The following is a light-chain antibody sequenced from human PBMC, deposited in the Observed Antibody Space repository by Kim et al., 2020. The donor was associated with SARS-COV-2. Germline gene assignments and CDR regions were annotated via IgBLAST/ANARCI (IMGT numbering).Light chain of an antibody. CDR3: QQSYGTPYT. V-gene: IGKV1-39*01. Sequence: SASAGDRVTITCRASQSIASYLNWYQQKPGKAPEFLINAASSLQSGVPSRFSGSGSGTDFTLTINSLQPGDFATYYCQQSYGTPYTFGQGTKLEI. CDR1: QSIASY. J-gene: IGKJ2*01. CDR2: AAS.